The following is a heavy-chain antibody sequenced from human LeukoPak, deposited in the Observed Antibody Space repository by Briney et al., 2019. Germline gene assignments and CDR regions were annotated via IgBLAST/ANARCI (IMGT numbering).Heavy chain of an antibody. CDR1: GFIFSDYY. D-gene: IGHD3-16*01. CDR2: IRGTGLTT. V-gene: IGHV3-11*04. CDR3: ARAGELRYMDV. J-gene: IGHJ6*03. Sequence: GGSLRLSCAASGFIFSDYYMAWIRQAPGKGLEWISAIRGTGLTTYYADSVKGRVTISRDNDKNSLFLQMSSLRADDTAIYYCARAGELRYMDVWGKGTAVTVSS.